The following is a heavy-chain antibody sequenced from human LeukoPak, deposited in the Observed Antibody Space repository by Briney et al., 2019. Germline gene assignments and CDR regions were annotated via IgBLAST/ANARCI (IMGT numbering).Heavy chain of an antibody. CDR2: IYYSGST. Sequence: SETLSLTCTVSGGSSSSYYWSWIRQPPGKGLEWIGYIYYSGSTNYNPSLKSRVTISVDTSKNQFSLKLSSVTAADTAVYYCASYPYTYYYGSGSYYKRPTWGQGTLVTVSS. V-gene: IGHV4-59*08. CDR1: GGSSSSYY. D-gene: IGHD3-10*01. CDR3: ASYPYTYYYGSGSYYKRPT. J-gene: IGHJ5*02.